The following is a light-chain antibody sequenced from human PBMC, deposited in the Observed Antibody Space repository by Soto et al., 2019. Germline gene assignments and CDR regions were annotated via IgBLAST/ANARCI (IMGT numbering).Light chain of an antibody. CDR3: MQRKDFPWT. CDR1: QSLVDSDYGNTY. V-gene: IGKV2-40*01. CDR2: TVS. J-gene: IGKJ1*01. Sequence: DIVMTQTPLSLPVTPGESASISCRSSQSLVDSDYGNTYLDWYVVQPGQSPRLLIYTVSSRASGVPDRFNGSGSGTDFTLSISSVEAGDVGVYYCMQRKDFPWTFGQGTKVEIK.